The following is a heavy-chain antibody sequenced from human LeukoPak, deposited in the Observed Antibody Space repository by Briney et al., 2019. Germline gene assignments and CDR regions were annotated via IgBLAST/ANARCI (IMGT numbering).Heavy chain of an antibody. J-gene: IGHJ4*02. CDR3: ARYYYGSGSYYNHYFDY. V-gene: IGHV4-59*01. Sequence: SETLSLTCTVSGGSISSYYWSWIRQPPGKGLEWIGYIYYSGSTNYNPSLKSRVTISVDTSKNQFSLKLSSVTAADTAVYYCARYYYGSGSYYNHYFDYWGQGTLVTVSS. CDR1: GGSISSYY. D-gene: IGHD3-10*01. CDR2: IYYSGST.